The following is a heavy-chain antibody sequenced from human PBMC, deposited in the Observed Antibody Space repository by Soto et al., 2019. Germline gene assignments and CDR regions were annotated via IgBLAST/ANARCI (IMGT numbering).Heavy chain of an antibody. CDR2: IIPIFGTA. CDR1: GGTFSSYA. D-gene: IGHD5-18*01. Sequence: ASVKVSCKASGGTFSSYAISWVRQAPGQGLGWMGGIIPIFGTANYAQKFQGRVTITADESTSTAYMELSSLRSEDTAVYYCARYTAMVENNWFDPWGQGTLVTVSS. V-gene: IGHV1-69*13. CDR3: ARYTAMVENNWFDP. J-gene: IGHJ5*02.